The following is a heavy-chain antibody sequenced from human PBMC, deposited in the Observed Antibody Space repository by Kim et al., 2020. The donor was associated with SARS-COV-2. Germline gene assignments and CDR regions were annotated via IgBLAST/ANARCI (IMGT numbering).Heavy chain of an antibody. J-gene: IGHJ6*02. CDR2: ISSSGSTI. CDR3: ARISSSYPVDYYYGMDV. D-gene: IGHD6-13*01. Sequence: GGSLRLSCAASGFTFSSYEMNWVRQAPGKGLEWVSYISSSGSTIYYADSVKGRFTISRDNAKNSLYLQMNSLRAEDTAVYYCARISSSYPVDYYYGMDVWGQGTTVTVSS. CDR1: GFTFSSYE. V-gene: IGHV3-48*03.